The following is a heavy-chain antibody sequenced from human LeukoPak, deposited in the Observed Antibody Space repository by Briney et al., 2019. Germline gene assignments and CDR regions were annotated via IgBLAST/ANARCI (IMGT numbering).Heavy chain of an antibody. CDR2: IKQDGSEK. V-gene: IGHV3-7*04. CDR1: GFTFSSYW. D-gene: IGHD3-9*01. J-gene: IGHJ4*02. CDR3: ARGRYFDWLLPEYYFDY. Sequence: PGGSLRLSCAASGFTFSSYWMSWVRQAPGKGLEWVANIKQDGSEKYYVDSVKGRFTISRDNAKNSLYLQMNSLRAEDTAVYYCARGRYFDWLLPEYYFDYWGQGTLVTVSS.